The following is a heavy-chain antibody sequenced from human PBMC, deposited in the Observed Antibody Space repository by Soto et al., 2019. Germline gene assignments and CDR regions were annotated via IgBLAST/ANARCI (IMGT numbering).Heavy chain of an antibody. J-gene: IGHJ6*03. CDR3: AREAITEMGRSYYYYMDV. V-gene: IGHV1-2*04. CDR1: GYTFTGYY. D-gene: IGHD1-20*01. Sequence: GASVKVSCKASGYTFTGYYMHWVRQAPGQGLEWMGWINPNSGGTNYAQKFQGWVTMTRDTSISTAYMELSRLRSDDTAVYYCAREAITEMGRSYYYYMDVSGKGTTVTVSS. CDR2: INPNSGGT.